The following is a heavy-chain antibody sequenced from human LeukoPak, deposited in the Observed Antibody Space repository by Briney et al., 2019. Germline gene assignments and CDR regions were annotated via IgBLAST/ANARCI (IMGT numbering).Heavy chain of an antibody. D-gene: IGHD3-22*01. CDR2: ISSSSSYI. V-gene: IGHV3-21*01. CDR1: GFTFSSYS. CDR3: ARALVSGLTYYYDSSGHAFGY. Sequence: GGSLRLSCAASGFTFSSYSMNWVRQAPGKGLEWVSSISSSSSYIYYADSVKGRFTISRDNAKNSLYLQMNSLRAEDTAVYYCARALVSGLTYYYDSSGHAFGYWGQGTLVTVTS. J-gene: IGHJ4*02.